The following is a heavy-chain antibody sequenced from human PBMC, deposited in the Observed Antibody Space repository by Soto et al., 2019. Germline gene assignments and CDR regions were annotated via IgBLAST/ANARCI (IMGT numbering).Heavy chain of an antibody. CDR3: ARDQLLD. CDR1: GFTFSSYG. Sequence: QVQLVESGGGVVQPGRSLRLSCAASGFTFSSYGMHWVRQAPGKGLEWVVVIWYDGSNKYYADSVKGRFTISRDNSKNTLYLQMNSLRAEDTAVYYCARDQLLDWGQGTLVTVSS. CDR2: IWYDGSNK. J-gene: IGHJ4*02. V-gene: IGHV3-33*01. D-gene: IGHD6-6*01.